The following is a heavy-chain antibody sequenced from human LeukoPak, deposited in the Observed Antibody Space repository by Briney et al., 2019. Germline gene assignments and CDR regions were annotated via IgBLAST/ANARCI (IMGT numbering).Heavy chain of an antibody. Sequence: PSETPSLTCTVSGGSITSYYWSWIRQPPGKGLEWIGYIFYSGSTNYNPSLKSRVTISVDTSKKQFSLKLSSVTAADTAVYYCARHNQGSSGYYDYWGRGTLVTVSS. CDR2: IFYSGST. CDR1: GGSITSYY. CDR3: ARHNQGSSGYYDY. V-gene: IGHV4-59*08. D-gene: IGHD3-22*01. J-gene: IGHJ4*02.